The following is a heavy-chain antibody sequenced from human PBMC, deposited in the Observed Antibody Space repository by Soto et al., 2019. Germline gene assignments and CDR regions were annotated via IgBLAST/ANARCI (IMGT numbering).Heavy chain of an antibody. V-gene: IGHV3-23*01. D-gene: IGHD6-13*01. Sequence: GGSLRLSCAASGFTFSSYSMNWVRQAPGKGLEWVSSISSSGDSTYYADSVRGRFTISRDNSKNTLYLQMNSLRAEDTAVYYCAKDRDGAAAGPTKFYGMDVWGQGTTVTVSS. CDR3: AKDRDGAAAGPTKFYGMDV. CDR1: GFTFSSYS. CDR2: ISSSGDST. J-gene: IGHJ6*02.